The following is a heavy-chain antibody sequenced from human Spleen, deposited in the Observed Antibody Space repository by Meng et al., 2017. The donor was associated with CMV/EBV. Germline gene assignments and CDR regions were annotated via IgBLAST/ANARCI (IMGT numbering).Heavy chain of an antibody. CDR1: GGSISSGDYY. Sequence: CTVSGGSISSGDYYWSWIRQPPGKGLEWIGFIYYSGGTYYNPSLKSRVTISVDTSKNQFSLKLTSVTAADTAVYHCARDRRGRFDPWGQGTLVTVSS. CDR2: IYYSGGT. CDR3: ARDRRGRFDP. J-gene: IGHJ5*02. V-gene: IGHV4-30-4*08.